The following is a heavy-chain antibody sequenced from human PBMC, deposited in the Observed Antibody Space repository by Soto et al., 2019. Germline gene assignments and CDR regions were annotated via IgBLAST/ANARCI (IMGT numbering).Heavy chain of an antibody. D-gene: IGHD2-15*01. CDR3: ARQAYGGNDYFDY. Sequence: PGGSMRLSCAASGFTFSIYAMHWVRQAPGKGLEWVAVISYDGSNKYYADSVKGRFTISRDNSENTLYLQMNSLRPEDTAVYYCARQAYGGNDYFDYWGQGTLVTVSS. CDR2: ISYDGSNK. CDR1: GFTFSIYA. V-gene: IGHV3-30-3*01. J-gene: IGHJ4*02.